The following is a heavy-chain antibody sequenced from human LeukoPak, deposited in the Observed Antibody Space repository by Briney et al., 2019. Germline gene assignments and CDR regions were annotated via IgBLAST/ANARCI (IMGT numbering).Heavy chain of an antibody. CDR2: ISGSGGNT. CDR1: GFTFSSYA. CDR3: ARDPTLYCGGDCYSFDY. J-gene: IGHJ4*02. V-gene: IGHV3-23*01. D-gene: IGHD2-21*02. Sequence: GGSLRLSCAASGFTFSSYAMSWVRQAPGKGLGWASTISGSGGNTYYADSVKGRFTISRDNSKNTLYLQMNSLRAEDTAVYYCARDPTLYCGGDCYSFDYWGQGTLVTVSS.